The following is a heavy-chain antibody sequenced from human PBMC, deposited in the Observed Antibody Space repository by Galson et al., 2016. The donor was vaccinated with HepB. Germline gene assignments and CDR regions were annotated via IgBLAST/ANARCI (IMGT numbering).Heavy chain of an antibody. CDR3: ARDFDY. CDR2: ISYDGNNK. Sequence: SLRLSCAASGFTFSSYGMHWVRQAPGKGLEWVAVISYDGNNKYYADSVKGRFTISRDNAKNSLYLRMNSLRADDTAVYYCARDFDYWGRGTLVTVSS. V-gene: IGHV3-30*03. CDR1: GFTFSSYG. J-gene: IGHJ4*02.